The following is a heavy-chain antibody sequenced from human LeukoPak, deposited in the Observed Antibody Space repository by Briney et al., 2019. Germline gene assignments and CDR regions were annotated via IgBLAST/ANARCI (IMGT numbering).Heavy chain of an antibody. D-gene: IGHD5-12*01. CDR2: ISGSGGST. CDR3: ARLYSGYGRGVDV. Sequence: GGSLRLSCAASGFTFSSYGMSWVRQAPGKGLEWVSAISGSGGSTYYADSVKGRFTISRDNSKNTLYLQMNSLRAEDTAVYYCARLYSGYGRGVDVWGKGTTVTVSS. V-gene: IGHV3-23*01. J-gene: IGHJ6*04. CDR1: GFTFSSYG.